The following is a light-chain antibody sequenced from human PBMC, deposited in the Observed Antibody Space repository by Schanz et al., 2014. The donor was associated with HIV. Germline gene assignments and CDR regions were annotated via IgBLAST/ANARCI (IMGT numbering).Light chain of an antibody. CDR2: DDS. Sequence: QSVLTQPPSVSGAPGQRITISCAGSSSNIGAGYDVHWYQQFTGRAPKLLIFDDSSRPSGVPDRFSGSKSGTSASLAISGLRSEDEADYFCAAWDDSLTGGFFGGGTKLTVL. CDR1: SSNIGAGYD. CDR3: AAWDDSLTGGF. V-gene: IGLV1-40*01. J-gene: IGLJ2*01.